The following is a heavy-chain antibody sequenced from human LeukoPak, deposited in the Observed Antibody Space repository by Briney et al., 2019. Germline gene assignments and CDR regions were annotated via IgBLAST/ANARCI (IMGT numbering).Heavy chain of an antibody. J-gene: IGHJ6*02. Sequence: SETLSLTCTVSGXSISSSSYYWGWIRQPPGRGLEWIGSIYYSGSTYYNPSLKSRVTISVDTSKNQFSLKLSSVTAADTAVYYCATGPVLRYFDWSPGASGMDVWGQGTTVTVSS. V-gene: IGHV4-39*01. CDR3: ATGPVLRYFDWSPGASGMDV. CDR2: IYYSGST. D-gene: IGHD3-9*01. CDR1: GXSISSSSYY.